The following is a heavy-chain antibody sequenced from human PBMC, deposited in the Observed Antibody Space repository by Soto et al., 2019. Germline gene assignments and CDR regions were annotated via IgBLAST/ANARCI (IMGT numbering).Heavy chain of an antibody. CDR3: ASLVYCSGGSCRNWFDP. D-gene: IGHD2-15*01. Sequence: QVQLVQSGAEVKKPGSSVKVSCKASGGTFSSYAISWVRQAPGQGLEWMGGIIPIFGTANYAQKFQGRVTITANESTSTAYMERGSLRSEDTAVYHCASLVYCSGGSCRNWFDPWGQGTVVTVSS. CDR2: IIPIFGTA. V-gene: IGHV1-69*01. J-gene: IGHJ5*02. CDR1: GGTFSSYA.